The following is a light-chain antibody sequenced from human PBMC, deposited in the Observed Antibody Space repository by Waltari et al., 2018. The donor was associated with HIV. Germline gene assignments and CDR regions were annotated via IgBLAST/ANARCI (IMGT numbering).Light chain of an antibody. CDR2: SNN. V-gene: IGLV1-44*01. CDR1: ISNIGSNS. CDR3: ATWDDTLSGPV. J-gene: IGLJ3*02. Sequence: QSVLTQPTSASGTPGQKITISCSGNISNIGSNSVNWYQKFSGAAPKLLIFSNNQHPAGVPARFSGSKSGSEASLAISGLQSDDEAIYHCATWDDTLSGPVFGGGTKLTVL.